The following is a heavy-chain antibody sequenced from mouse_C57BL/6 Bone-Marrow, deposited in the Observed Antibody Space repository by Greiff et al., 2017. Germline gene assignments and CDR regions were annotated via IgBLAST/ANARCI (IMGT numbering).Heavy chain of an antibody. Sequence: VQLQQSGAELMKPGASVKLSCKATGYTFTGYWIEWVKQRPGHGLEWIGEILPGSGSTNYNEKFKGKATFTADTSSNTAYMQLSSLTTGGTAIYYCARWRLRRDYYAMDYWGQGTSVTVSS. V-gene: IGHV1-9*01. CDR3: ARWRLRRDYYAMDY. CDR1: GYTFTGYW. D-gene: IGHD2-4*01. J-gene: IGHJ4*01. CDR2: ILPGSGST.